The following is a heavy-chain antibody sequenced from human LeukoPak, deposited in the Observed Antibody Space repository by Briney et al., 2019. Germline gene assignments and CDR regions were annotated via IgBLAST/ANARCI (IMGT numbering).Heavy chain of an antibody. D-gene: IGHD6-19*01. CDR2: ISDSGGST. CDR3: ARAVAGTLDY. J-gene: IGHJ4*02. Sequence: PGGSLRLSCAASGFTFSSDAMSWVRQAPGKGLEWVSDISDSGGSTYYADSVKGRFTISRDNSKNTLYLQMNSLRAEDTAVYYCARAVAGTLDYWGQGTLVTVSS. CDR1: GFTFSSDA. V-gene: IGHV3-23*01.